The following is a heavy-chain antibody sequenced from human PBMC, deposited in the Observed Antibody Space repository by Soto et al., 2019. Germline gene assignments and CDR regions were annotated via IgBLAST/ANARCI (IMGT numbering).Heavy chain of an antibody. CDR2: INPSGGST. Sequence: ASVRVSCKASGYTFTSYYMHWVRQAPGQGLEWMGIINPSGGSTSYAQKFQGRVTMTRDTSTSTVYMELSSLRSEDTAVYYCARLTIFGVDRDYWGQGTLVTVSS. CDR1: GYTFTSYY. CDR3: ARLTIFGVDRDY. J-gene: IGHJ4*02. D-gene: IGHD3-3*01. V-gene: IGHV1-46*01.